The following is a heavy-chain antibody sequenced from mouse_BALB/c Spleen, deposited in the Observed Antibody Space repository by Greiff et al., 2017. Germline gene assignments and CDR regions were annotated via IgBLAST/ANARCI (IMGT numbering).Heavy chain of an antibody. J-gene: IGHJ3*01. D-gene: IGHD1-1*02. CDR1: GFTFSDYY. V-gene: IGHV5-4*02. CDR3: ARGYYGGGFAY. CDR2: ISDGGSYT. Sequence: EVHLVESGGGLVKPGGSLKLSCAASGFTFSDYYMYWVRQTPEKRLEWVATISDGGSYTYYPDSVKGRFTISRDNAKNNLYLQMSSLKSEDTAMYYCARGYYGGGFAYWGQGTLVTVSA.